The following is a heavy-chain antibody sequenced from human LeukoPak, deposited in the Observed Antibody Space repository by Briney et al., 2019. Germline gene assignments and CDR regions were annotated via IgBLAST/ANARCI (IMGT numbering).Heavy chain of an antibody. CDR1: GGSISSYY. J-gene: IGHJ4*02. CDR3: AKPITVYGSGSYYFGY. Sequence: SETLSLTCTVSGGSISSYYWSWIRQPPGKGLEWIGYIYYSGSTNYNPSLKSRVTISVDTSKNQFSLKLSSVTAADTAVYYCAKPITVYGSGSYYFGYWGQGTLVTVSS. V-gene: IGHV4-59*01. D-gene: IGHD3-10*01. CDR2: IYYSGST.